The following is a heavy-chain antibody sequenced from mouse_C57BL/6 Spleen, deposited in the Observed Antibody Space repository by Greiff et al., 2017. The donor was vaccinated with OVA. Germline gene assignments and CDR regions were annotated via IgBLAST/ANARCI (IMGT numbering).Heavy chain of an antibody. J-gene: IGHJ3*01. CDR2: INPNNGGT. Sequence: VQLQQSGPELVKPGASVKISCKASGYTFTDYYMNWVKQSHGKSLEWIGDINPNNGGTSYNQKFKGKATLTVDKSSSTAYMELRSLTSEDSAVYYCALNWDLAWVAYWGQGTLVTVSA. V-gene: IGHV1-26*01. CDR1: GYTFTDYY. D-gene: IGHD4-1*01. CDR3: ALNWDLAWVAY.